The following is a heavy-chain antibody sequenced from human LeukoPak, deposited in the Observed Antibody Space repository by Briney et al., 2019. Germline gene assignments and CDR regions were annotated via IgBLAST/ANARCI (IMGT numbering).Heavy chain of an antibody. J-gene: IGHJ6*02. CDR2: XXXXGTR. CDR1: VGSISSGNW. V-gene: IGHV4-4*02. CDR3: ATAPILRGEGGEHYKYGMDV. D-gene: IGHD2-2*02. Sequence: SETLSLACAVSVGSISSGNWWSWVRQSPGKGLXXXXXXXXXGTRNYNPSLKSRVXISADTFKNHFSLILTSLTAADTAVYYCATAPILRGEGGEHYKYGMDVWGQGTTVIVSS.